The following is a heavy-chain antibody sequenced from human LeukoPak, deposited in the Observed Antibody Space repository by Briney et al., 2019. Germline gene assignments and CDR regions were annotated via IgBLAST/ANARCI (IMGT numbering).Heavy chain of an antibody. D-gene: IGHD6-13*01. V-gene: IGHV4-34*01. Sequence: SETLSLTCAVYGGSFSGYYWSWIRQPPGKGLEWIGEINHSGSTNYNPSLKSRVTISVDTSKNQFSLKLSSVTAADTAVYYCARASTSIAAAGTSLDYWGQGTLVTVSS. J-gene: IGHJ4*02. CDR2: INHSGST. CDR3: ARASTSIAAAGTSLDY. CDR1: GGSFSGYY.